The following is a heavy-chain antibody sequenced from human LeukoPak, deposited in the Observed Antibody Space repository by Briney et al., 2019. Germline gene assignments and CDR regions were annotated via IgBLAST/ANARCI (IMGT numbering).Heavy chain of an antibody. J-gene: IGHJ4*02. CDR1: GFTFSSYA. CDR3: ARRHDYGDS. V-gene: IGHV3-23*01. CDR2: ISGSGGGT. Sequence: PGGSLRLSCAASGFTFSSYAMSWVRQAPGEGLEWVSAISGSGGGTYYADSVKGRFTISRDNAKNSLYLQMNSLRAEDTAVYFCARRHDYGDSWGQGTLVTVSS.